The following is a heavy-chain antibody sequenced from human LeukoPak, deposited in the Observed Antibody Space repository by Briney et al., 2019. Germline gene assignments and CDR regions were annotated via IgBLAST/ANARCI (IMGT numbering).Heavy chain of an antibody. CDR3: ARLSIQLWFRGFDY. J-gene: IGHJ4*02. V-gene: IGHV3-48*03. CDR1: GFTFSSYE. CDR2: ISSSGSTI. D-gene: IGHD5-18*01. Sequence: GGSLRLSCAASGFTFSSYEMNWVRQAPGKGLEWVSYISSSGSTIYYADSVKGRFTISRDNAKNSLYLQMNSLRAEDTAVYYCARLSIQLWFRGFDYWGQGTLVTVSS.